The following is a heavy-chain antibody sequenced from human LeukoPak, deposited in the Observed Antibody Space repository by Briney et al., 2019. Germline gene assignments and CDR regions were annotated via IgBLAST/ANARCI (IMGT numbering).Heavy chain of an antibody. J-gene: IGHJ3*02. CDR1: GYSFTSYW. Sequence: GESLKISCKGSGYSFTSYWIGWVRQMPGKGLEWMGIIYPGDSDTRYSPSFQGQVTISADKSISTAYLQWSSLKASDTAMYYCARRPPLWSDIVVVPAAADAFDIWGQGTMVTVSS. D-gene: IGHD2-2*01. CDR3: ARRPPLWSDIVVVPAAADAFDI. CDR2: IYPGDSDT. V-gene: IGHV5-51*01.